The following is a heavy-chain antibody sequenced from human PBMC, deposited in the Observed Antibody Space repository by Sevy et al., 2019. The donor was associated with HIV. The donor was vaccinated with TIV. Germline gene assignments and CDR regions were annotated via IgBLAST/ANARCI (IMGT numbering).Heavy chain of an antibody. Sequence: GGSLRLSCAASGFTFSSYSMNWVRQAPGKGLEWVSYISSSTIYYADSVKGRFTISRVNAKNSLYLQMNSLRAEDTAGYYCARLSGYSSSWSYFDYWGQGTLVTVSS. D-gene: IGHD6-13*01. CDR1: GFTFSSYS. V-gene: IGHV3-48*01. CDR3: ARLSGYSSSWSYFDY. CDR2: ISSSTI. J-gene: IGHJ4*02.